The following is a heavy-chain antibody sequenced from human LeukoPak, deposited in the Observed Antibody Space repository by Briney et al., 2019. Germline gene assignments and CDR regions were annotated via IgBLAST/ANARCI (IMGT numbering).Heavy chain of an antibody. J-gene: IGHJ4*02. CDR3: ATGGGPGWFGELFRGYFFDY. D-gene: IGHD3-10*01. V-gene: IGHV3-48*03. Sequence: GGSLRLSCAASGFTFRSYEMNWVRQAPGKGLEWVSYISSISSTIYYSDSLKGRFAISRDNAKNSLYLQMNSLRAEATAVYYCATGGGPGWFGELFRGYFFDYWGQGTLVTVSS. CDR1: GFTFRSYE. CDR2: ISSISSTI.